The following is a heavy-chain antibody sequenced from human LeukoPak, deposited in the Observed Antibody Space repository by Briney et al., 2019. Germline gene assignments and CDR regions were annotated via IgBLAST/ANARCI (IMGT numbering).Heavy chain of an antibody. D-gene: IGHD1-14*01. V-gene: IGHV4-39*07. CDR3: ARDRKYYYHMDV. CDR1: GGSISTYY. J-gene: IGHJ6*03. CDR2: IYHSGST. Sequence: SETLSLTCTVSGGSISTYYWGWIRQPPGKGLEWIGTIYHSGSTYYNPSLKSRVTISVDTSKNQFSLNLTSLTAADTAVYYCARDRKYYYHMDVWGKGTTVTVS.